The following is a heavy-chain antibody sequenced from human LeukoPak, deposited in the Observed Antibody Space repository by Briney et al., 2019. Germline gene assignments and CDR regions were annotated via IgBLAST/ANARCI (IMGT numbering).Heavy chain of an antibody. D-gene: IGHD3-16*02. V-gene: IGHV1-8*01. Sequence: ASVKVSCKASGYTFTSYDINWVRQATGQGLEWMGWMNPNSGNTGHAQKFQGRVTMTRNTSISTAYMELSSLRSEDTAVYYCARQNYDYVWGSYRYDYWGQGTLVTVSS. CDR3: ARQNYDYVWGSYRYDY. J-gene: IGHJ4*02. CDR2: MNPNSGNT. CDR1: GYTFTSYD.